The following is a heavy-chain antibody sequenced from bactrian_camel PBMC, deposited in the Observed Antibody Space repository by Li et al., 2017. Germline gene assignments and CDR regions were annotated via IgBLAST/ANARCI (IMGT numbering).Heavy chain of an antibody. Sequence: EVQLVESGGGLVQPGGSLRLSCAASGFPFISHAMSWVRQAPGKEREGVAQIYTGGTSTYYADSVKGRFTISRDNAKNTVYLQMNSLKPEDTALYYCATASSAYGSVFGFWGQGTQVTVS. D-gene: IGHD3*01. CDR3: ATASSAYGSVFGF. J-gene: IGHJ6*01. CDR1: GFPFISHA. CDR2: IYTGGTST. V-gene: IGHV3S40*01.